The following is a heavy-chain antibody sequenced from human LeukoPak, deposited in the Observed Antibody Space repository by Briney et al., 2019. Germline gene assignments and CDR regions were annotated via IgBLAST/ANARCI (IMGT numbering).Heavy chain of an antibody. D-gene: IGHD1-7*01. CDR3: AKHPTIWNYRSWFDP. CDR1: GVSISSYY. Sequence: SETLSLTCTVSGVSISSYYWSWLRQPPGKGLEWIGFIYGSGGTNYNPSLTSRVTMSADTSKNQVSLKLSSVTAADTAVYYCAKHPTIWNYRSWFDPWGQGTLVTVSS. V-gene: IGHV4-59*08. J-gene: IGHJ5*02. CDR2: IYGSGGT.